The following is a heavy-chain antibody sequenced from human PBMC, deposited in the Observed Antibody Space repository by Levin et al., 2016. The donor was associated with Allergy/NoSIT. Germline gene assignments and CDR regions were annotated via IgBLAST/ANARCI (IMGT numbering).Heavy chain of an antibody. J-gene: IGHJ4*02. CDR2: ISYDGSNK. V-gene: IGHV3-30-3*01. CDR3: ARDRFDGSGWPADY. D-gene: IGHD6-19*01. Sequence: WIRQPPGKGLEWVAVISYDGSNKYYADSVKGRFTISRDNSKNTLYLQMNSLRAEDTAVYYCARDRFDGSGWPADYWGQGTLVTVSS.